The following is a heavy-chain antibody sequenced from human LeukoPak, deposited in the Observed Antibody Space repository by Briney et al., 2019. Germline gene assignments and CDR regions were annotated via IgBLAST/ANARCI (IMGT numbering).Heavy chain of an antibody. D-gene: IGHD2-21*01. V-gene: IGHV1-8*03. CDR2: MNPNSGNT. CDR3: ARVGTYSAYYYYYMDV. Sequence: ASVTVSCKASGYTFTSYDINWVRQAPGQGLEWMGWMNPNSGNTGYAQKFQGRVTITRNTSISTAYMELSSLRSEDTAVYYCARVGTYSAYYYYYMDVWGKGTTVTVSS. CDR1: GYTFTSYD. J-gene: IGHJ6*03.